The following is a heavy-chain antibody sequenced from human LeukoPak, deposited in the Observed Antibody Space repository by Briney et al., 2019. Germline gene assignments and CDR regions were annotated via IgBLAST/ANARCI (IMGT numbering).Heavy chain of an antibody. Sequence: GGSLRLSCAASGFTFSSYGMHWVRQAPGKGLEWVAVIWYDGSNKYYADSVKGRFTISRDNSKNTLYLQMNSLRAEDTAVYSCARSTVVRTSRYYYYGMDVWGQGTTVTVSS. V-gene: IGHV3-33*01. D-gene: IGHD4-17*01. CDR2: IWYDGSNK. J-gene: IGHJ6*02. CDR1: GFTFSSYG. CDR3: ARSTVVRTSRYYYYGMDV.